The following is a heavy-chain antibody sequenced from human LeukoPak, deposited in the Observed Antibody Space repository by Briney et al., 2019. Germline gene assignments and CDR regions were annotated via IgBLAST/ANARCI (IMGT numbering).Heavy chain of an antibody. CDR2: INPISGAT. CDR3: ARLPYRDGVAQDY. J-gene: IGHJ4*02. V-gene: IGHV1-46*01. D-gene: IGHD3-16*02. Sequence: ASVKVSCKTSGYTFTRYYMQWVRQAPGHGLEWMGIINPISGATDYAQKFQSRVTMTRDTSTSTVYMELSSLRSEDTAMYYCARLPYRDGVAQDYWGQGTLVTVSS. CDR1: GYTFTRYY.